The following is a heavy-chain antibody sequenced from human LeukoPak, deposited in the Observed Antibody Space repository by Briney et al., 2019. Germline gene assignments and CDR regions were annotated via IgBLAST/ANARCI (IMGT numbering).Heavy chain of an antibody. J-gene: IGHJ2*01. V-gene: IGHV3-7*01. CDR1: GFIFSTYW. CDR2: IRQDGGQI. CDR3: ARADLEWYLDL. Sequence: GGSLRPSYTASGFIFSTYWMSWVRQAPGMGLEWVGKIRQDGGQIFYVDSVKGRFTISRDNAKNSLYLQLNNLRAEDTAVYYCARADLEWYLDLWGRGTLVTVSS.